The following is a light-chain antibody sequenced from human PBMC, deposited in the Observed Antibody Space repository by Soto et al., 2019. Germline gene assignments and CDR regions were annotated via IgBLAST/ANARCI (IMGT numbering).Light chain of an antibody. CDR1: YSDIGDYNY. CDR3: SSYSGTNSNVI. Sequence: ALTQPPSASGSPGQSVTISCAGTYSDIGDYNYVSWYQQHPDKVPKLIIYEVTKRPSGVPDRFSGSKSGYTASLTVSDLQPADEAVYYCSSYSGTNSNVIFGGGTKLTVL. J-gene: IGLJ2*01. V-gene: IGLV2-8*01. CDR2: EVT.